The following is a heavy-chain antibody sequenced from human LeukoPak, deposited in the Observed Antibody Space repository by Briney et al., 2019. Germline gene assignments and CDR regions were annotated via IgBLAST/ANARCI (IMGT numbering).Heavy chain of an antibody. D-gene: IGHD1-26*01. CDR3: ARDPYSGNYGNDYYYYMDV. V-gene: IGHV3-21*01. Sequence: PGGSLRLSCAASGFTFSNYNMNWVRQAPGKAMEWVSSITRSGTYIFYADSVKGRFTISRDNAKNSLYLQMDSLGPEGTAVYYCARDPYSGNYGNDYYYYMDVWGKGTTVTISS. CDR2: ITRSGTYI. CDR1: GFTFSNYN. J-gene: IGHJ6*03.